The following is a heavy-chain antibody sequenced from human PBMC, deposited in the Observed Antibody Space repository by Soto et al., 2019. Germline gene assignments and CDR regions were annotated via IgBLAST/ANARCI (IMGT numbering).Heavy chain of an antibody. Sequence: QVHLVQSGAEVKKPGASVKVSCKGSGYAFTTYGITWVRQAPGQGLEWMGWISAHNGNTNYAQKRQGRVTVTRDTSPSTAYMELRSLRSDATAVYYCARGRYGEYWGQGAMVTVSS. CDR3: ARGRYGEY. V-gene: IGHV1-18*01. CDR1: GYAFTTYG. D-gene: IGHD3-10*01. J-gene: IGHJ4*02. CDR2: ISAHNGNT.